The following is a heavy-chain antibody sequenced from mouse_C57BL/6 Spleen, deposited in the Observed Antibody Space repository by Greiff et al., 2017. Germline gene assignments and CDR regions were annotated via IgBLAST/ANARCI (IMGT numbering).Heavy chain of an antibody. Sequence: EVQLQQSGPELVKPGASVKISCKASGYTFTDYYMNWVKQSHGKSLEWIGDVNPNNGGTSYNQKFKGKATLTVDKSSRQAYMELRSLTSEDSAVYYCARGGTAQAWFAYWGQGTLVTVSA. V-gene: IGHV1-26*01. CDR1: GYTFTDYY. J-gene: IGHJ3*01. D-gene: IGHD3-2*02. CDR2: VNPNNGGT. CDR3: ARGGTAQAWFAY.